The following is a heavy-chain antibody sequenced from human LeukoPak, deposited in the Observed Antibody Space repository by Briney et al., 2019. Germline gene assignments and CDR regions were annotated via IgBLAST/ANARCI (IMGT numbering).Heavy chain of an antibody. CDR2: IYYSGST. V-gene: IGHV4-39*07. CDR1: GGSISRSSYY. CDR3: ARIAGYYYDSSGQGNWFDP. D-gene: IGHD3-22*01. J-gene: IGHJ5*02. Sequence: SETLSLTCTVSGGSISRSSYYWGWIRQPPGEGLDWIGNIYYSGSTYYNPSLKSRVTISVDTSKNQFSLKVSSVTAADTAVYYCARIAGYYYDSSGQGNWFDPWGQGTLVTVSS.